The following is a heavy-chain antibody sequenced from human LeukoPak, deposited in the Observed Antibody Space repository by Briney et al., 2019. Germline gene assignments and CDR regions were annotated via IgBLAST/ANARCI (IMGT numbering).Heavy chain of an antibody. CDR3: ARGWDIVAPIQYYFDY. V-gene: IGHV3-30*04. CDR1: GFTFSSYA. Sequence: GGSLRLSCAASGFTFSSYAMHWVRQAPGKGLEWVAVISYDGSNKYYADSVKGRFTISRDNSKNTLYLQMNSLRAEDTAVYYCARGWDIVAPIQYYFDYWGQGTLVTVSS. J-gene: IGHJ4*02. CDR2: ISYDGSNK. D-gene: IGHD5-12*01.